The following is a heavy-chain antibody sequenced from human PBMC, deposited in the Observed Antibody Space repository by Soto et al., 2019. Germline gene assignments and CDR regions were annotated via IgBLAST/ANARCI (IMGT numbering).Heavy chain of an antibody. CDR1: GFTFSNAW. Sequence: GGSLRLSCAASGFTFSNAWMNWVRQAPGKGLEWVGRIKSKTDGGTTDYAAPVKGRFTISRDDSKNTLYLQMNSLKTEDTAVYYCTTVYSSGWDLDAFDIWGQGTMVTVS. J-gene: IGHJ3*02. CDR2: IKSKTDGGTT. V-gene: IGHV3-15*07. D-gene: IGHD6-19*01. CDR3: TTVYSSGWDLDAFDI.